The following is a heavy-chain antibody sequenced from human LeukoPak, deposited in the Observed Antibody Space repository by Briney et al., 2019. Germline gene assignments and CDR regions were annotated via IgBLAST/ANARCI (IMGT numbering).Heavy chain of an antibody. CDR3: ARDRSGYSGYDLFDY. CDR2: ISSSSSYI. D-gene: IGHD5-12*01. CDR1: GFTFSSYS. Sequence: GGSLRLSCAASGFTFSSYSMNWVRQAPGKGLEWVSSISSSSSYIYYADSVKGRFTISRDNAKNSLYLQMNSLRAEDTAVYYCARDRSGYSGYDLFDYWGQGSLVTVSS. V-gene: IGHV3-21*01. J-gene: IGHJ4*02.